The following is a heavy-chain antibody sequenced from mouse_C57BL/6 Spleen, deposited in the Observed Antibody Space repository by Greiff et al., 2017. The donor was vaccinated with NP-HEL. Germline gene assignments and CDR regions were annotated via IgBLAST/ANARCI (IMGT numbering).Heavy chain of an antibody. CDR2: IYPGDGDT. Sequence: QVQLQQSGAELVKPGASVKISCKASGYAFSSYWMNWVTQRPGKGLEWIGQIYPGDGDTNYNGKFKGKATLTADKSSSTAYMQLSSLTSEDSAVYFCARGNYLYYYAMDYWGQGTSVTVSS. CDR3: ARGNYLYYYAMDY. J-gene: IGHJ4*01. CDR1: GYAFSSYW. D-gene: IGHD2-1*01. V-gene: IGHV1-80*01.